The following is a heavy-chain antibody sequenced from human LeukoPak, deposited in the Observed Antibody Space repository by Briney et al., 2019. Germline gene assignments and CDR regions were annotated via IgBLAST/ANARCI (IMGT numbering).Heavy chain of an antibody. D-gene: IGHD2-15*01. CDR2: INPSGGST. J-gene: IGHJ5*02. CDR3: ARDTHGYCSGGSCYSGNWFDP. CDR1: GYTFTSYY. Sequence: ASVKVSCKASGYTFTSYYMHWVRQAPGQGLEWMGIINPSGGSTSYAQKFQGRVTITADKSTSTAYMELSSLRSEDTAVYYCARDTHGYCSGGSCYSGNWFDPWGQGTLVTVSS. V-gene: IGHV1-46*01.